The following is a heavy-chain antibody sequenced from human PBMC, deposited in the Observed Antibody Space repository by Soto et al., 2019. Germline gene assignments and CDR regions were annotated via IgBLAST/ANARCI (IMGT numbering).Heavy chain of an antibody. V-gene: IGHV4-34*01. CDR3: ARGGIVVVPARGWFDP. D-gene: IGHD2-2*01. CDR2: INHSGST. J-gene: IGHJ5*02. CDR1: GGSFSGYY. Sequence: QVQLQQWGAGLLKPSETLSLTCAVYGGSFSGYYWSWIRQPPGKGLEWIGEINHSGSTNYNPSLNSRVTLSVDTSKNQFSLKLSSVTAEDTAVYYCARGGIVVVPARGWFDPWGQGTLVTVSS.